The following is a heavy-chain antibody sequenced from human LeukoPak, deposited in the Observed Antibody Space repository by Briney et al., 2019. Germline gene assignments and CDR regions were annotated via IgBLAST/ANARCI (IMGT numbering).Heavy chain of an antibody. J-gene: IGHJ4*02. CDR3: ARESFHAADN. Sequence: GGSLRLSCAASGFTFSPFWMFWVRQVPGKGLVWVSRMNSDGTITSYAGSVKGRFTISRDNAKNTLYLQMNSLRAEDTAVYYCARESFHAADNWGQGTLVTVSS. CDR2: MNSDGTIT. V-gene: IGHV3-74*01. CDR1: GFTFSPFW.